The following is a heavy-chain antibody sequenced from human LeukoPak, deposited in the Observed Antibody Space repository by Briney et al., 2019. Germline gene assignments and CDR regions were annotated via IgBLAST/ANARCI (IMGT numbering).Heavy chain of an antibody. J-gene: IGHJ6*02. CDR3: AKEVTLYYYYGVDV. Sequence: PGGSLRLSCAASGFPFRNYGMHWVRQAPGKGLEWVAIIWYDGSKTYYADSVKGRFTISRDNLSSTLYLQMNSLRAEDTAVYYCAKEVTLYYYYGVDVWGQGTTVTVSS. CDR2: IWYDGSKT. CDR1: GFPFRNYG. V-gene: IGHV3-33*03. D-gene: IGHD5-18*01.